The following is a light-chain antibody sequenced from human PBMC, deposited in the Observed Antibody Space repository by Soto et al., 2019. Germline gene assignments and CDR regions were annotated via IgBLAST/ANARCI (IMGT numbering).Light chain of an antibody. CDR1: SSDVGGYNY. Sequence: QSVLTHPPSASGSPGQSVAISFTGTSSDVGGYNYVSWYQQHPGKAPKLMIYEVNKRPSGVPDRFSGSKSGNTASLTVSGLQAEDEADYYCSSYAGSSNVFGTGTKV. J-gene: IGLJ1*01. CDR2: EVN. CDR3: SSYAGSSNV. V-gene: IGLV2-8*01.